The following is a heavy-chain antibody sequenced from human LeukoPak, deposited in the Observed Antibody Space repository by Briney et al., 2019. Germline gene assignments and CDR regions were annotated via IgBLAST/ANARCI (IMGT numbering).Heavy chain of an antibody. CDR2: IIPILGIA. CDR1: GYTFTSYG. J-gene: IGHJ3*02. CDR3: ASSSGWYDAFDI. V-gene: IGHV1-69*04. Sequence: GASVKVSCKASGYTFTSYGISWVRQAPGQGLEWMGRIIPILGIANYAQKFQGRVTITADKSTSTAYMGLSSLRSEDTAVYYCASSSGWYDAFDIRGQGTMVTVSS. D-gene: IGHD6-19*01.